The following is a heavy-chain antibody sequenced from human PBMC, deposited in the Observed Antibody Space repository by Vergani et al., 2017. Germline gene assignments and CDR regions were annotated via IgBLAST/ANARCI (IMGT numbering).Heavy chain of an antibody. Sequence: QVQLQESGPGLVKPSETLSLTCTFSNYSISRGYFWGWIRRPPGKGLEWIASFHHTGMTYNNPSLKSRVTISVDTSKNLISLKLNSVTAADTALYYCARHGGSGNFYQLFDSWVQGTLVNVSS. CDR2: FHHTGMT. CDR3: ARHGGSGNFYQLFDS. J-gene: IGHJ4*02. CDR1: NYSISRGYF. V-gene: IGHV4-38-2*02. D-gene: IGHD2-2*01.